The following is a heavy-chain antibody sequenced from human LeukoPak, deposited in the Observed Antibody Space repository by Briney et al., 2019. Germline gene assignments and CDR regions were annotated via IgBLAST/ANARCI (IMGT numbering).Heavy chain of an antibody. CDR1: GGSISSYY. J-gene: IGHJ6*03. Sequence: SEPLSLTCTVSGGSISSYYWSWIRQPPGKGLEWIGYIYTSGSTNYNPSLKSRVTISVDTSKNQFSLKLSSVTAADTAVYYCARSRYSSSWYTVGGYYYMDVWGKGTTVTVSS. V-gene: IGHV4-4*09. D-gene: IGHD6-13*01. CDR2: IYTSGST. CDR3: ARSRYSSSWYTVGGYYYMDV.